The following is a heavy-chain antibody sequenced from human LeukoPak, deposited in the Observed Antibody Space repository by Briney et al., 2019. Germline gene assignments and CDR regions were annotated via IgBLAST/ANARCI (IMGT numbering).Heavy chain of an antibody. CDR2: INPNSGGT. CDR3: ASTYCLGGDCYIYAFDI. V-gene: IGHV1-2*02. Sequence: ASVKVSCKASGYTFTGYYMHWVRQAPGQGLEWMGWINPNSGGTNYAQKFQGRVTMTRDTSISTAYMELSRLRSDDTAVYYCASTYCLGGDCYIYAFDIWGQGTMVTVSS. CDR1: GYTFTGYY. D-gene: IGHD2-21*02. J-gene: IGHJ3*02.